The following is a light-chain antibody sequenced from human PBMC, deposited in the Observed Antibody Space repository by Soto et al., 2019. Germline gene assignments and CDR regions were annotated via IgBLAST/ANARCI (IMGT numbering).Light chain of an antibody. CDR1: QSVSSN. CDR3: QQYKNWRPWP. Sequence: EIVMTQSPATLSVSPGERATLSCRASQSVSSNLAWYQQKPGQAPRLLIYGASTRATGIPARFSRSGSGTEITLIISSLQSEVFAVSYCQQYKNWRPWPFGRGTNLEIK. J-gene: IGKJ2*01. CDR2: GAS. V-gene: IGKV3-15*01.